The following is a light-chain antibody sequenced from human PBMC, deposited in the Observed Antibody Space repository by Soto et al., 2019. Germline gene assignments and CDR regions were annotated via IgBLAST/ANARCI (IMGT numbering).Light chain of an antibody. CDR2: GNT. J-gene: IGLJ1*01. Sequence: QSVLTQPPSVSGAPGQRVSISCTGSSTNIGTVYGVHWYQQRPGTAPKLLIVGNTIRPSGVSDRFSASTAGTSASLAITGVMSEDEGDYSCQSYDSTLSARYVFGTGTKVTVL. CDR1: STNIGTVYG. V-gene: IGLV1-40*01. CDR3: QSYDSTLSARYV.